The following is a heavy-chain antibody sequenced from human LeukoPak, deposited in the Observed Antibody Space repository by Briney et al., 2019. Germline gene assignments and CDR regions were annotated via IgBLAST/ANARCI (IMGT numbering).Heavy chain of an antibody. CDR2: INPSGGST. D-gene: IGHD2-21*02. Sequence: ASVKVSCKASGYTFTSYCMHWVRQAPGQGLEWMGIINPSGGSTSYAQKFQGRVTMTRDTSTSTVYMELSSLRSEDTAVYYCATDGGAYCGGDCYSDYWGQGTLVTVSS. V-gene: IGHV1-46*01. J-gene: IGHJ4*02. CDR1: GYTFTSYC. CDR3: ATDGGAYCGGDCYSDY.